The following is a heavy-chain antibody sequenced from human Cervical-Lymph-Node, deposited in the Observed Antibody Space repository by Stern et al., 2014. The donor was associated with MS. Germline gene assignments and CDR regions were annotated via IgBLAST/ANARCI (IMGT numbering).Heavy chain of an antibody. J-gene: IGHJ3*02. CDR1: GDTFSSSP. CDR3: ARERRRADNIMVVTPDAFDI. Sequence: VQLVESGAEVMKPGSSLKVSCKVSGDTFSSSPFSWVRQAPGQGIEWMGVIIPVFGTSKDARKLQGRVLFTADEDTNTVYMELSSLTFDDTAVYDCARERRRADNIMVVTPDAFDIWGQGTMVIVSS. V-gene: IGHV1-69*01. D-gene: IGHD2-21*02. CDR2: IIPVFGTS.